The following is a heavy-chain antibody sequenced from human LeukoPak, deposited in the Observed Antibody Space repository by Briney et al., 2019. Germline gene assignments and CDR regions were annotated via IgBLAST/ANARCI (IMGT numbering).Heavy chain of an antibody. V-gene: IGHV3-7*01. CDR3: GRFGYVAGIDL. D-gene: IGHD6-19*01. CDR2: IDPAGTDT. J-gene: IGHJ4*02. Sequence: PGGSLRLSCAASGFSFNSYWMTWVRQPPGRGLEWAANIDPAGTDTYYVDPVKGRFTISRDNAKNLVYLQMNTLRAEDTAVYSCGRFGYVAGIDLWGQGTLVTVSS. CDR1: GFSFNSYW.